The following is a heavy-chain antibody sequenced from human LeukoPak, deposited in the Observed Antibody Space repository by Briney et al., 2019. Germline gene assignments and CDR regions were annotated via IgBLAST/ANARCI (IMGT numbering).Heavy chain of an antibody. D-gene: IGHD6-6*01. CDR1: GFAVSSNY. Sequence: LTGRSLRLSCAASGFAVSSNYMSWIRQAQGKGLEWVSFVYSGDNTYYAASVRGRFTISRDNSKNTQYLRMNSLRPEDTAVYFCARDAANSIAARYDYWGPGTLVTVPS. CDR3: ARDAANSIAARYDY. J-gene: IGHJ4*02. V-gene: IGHV3-53*01. CDR2: VYSGDNT.